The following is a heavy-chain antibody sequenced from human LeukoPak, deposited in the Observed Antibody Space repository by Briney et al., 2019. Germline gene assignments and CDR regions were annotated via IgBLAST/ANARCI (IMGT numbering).Heavy chain of an antibody. J-gene: IGHJ3*02. CDR3: ARVECGGSYYDCRGAFDI. Sequence: SETLSLTCAVYGGSFSDNYWSWIRQPPGKGLEWIGEINHSGSTNYNPSLRSRVTILVDTSKNQFSLKLSSVTAADTAVYYCARVECGGSYYDCRGAFDIWGQGTMVTVSS. CDR2: INHSGST. V-gene: IGHV4-34*01. D-gene: IGHD2-15*01. CDR1: GGSFSDNY.